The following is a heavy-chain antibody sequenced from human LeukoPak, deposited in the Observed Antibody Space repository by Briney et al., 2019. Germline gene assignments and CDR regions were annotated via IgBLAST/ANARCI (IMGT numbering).Heavy chain of an antibody. Sequence: GGSLRLSCAASGLSFRSYSMSWVRQAPGKGLEWVANIKRDGTEKYYVGSVEGRFTISRDNAKNSLYLQMNSLRAEDTAVYYCARGQNTDDGRRYYYYMDVWGKGTTVTVSS. J-gene: IGHJ6*03. CDR3: ARGQNTDDGRRYYYYMDV. CDR1: GLSFRSYS. V-gene: IGHV3-7*01. CDR2: IKRDGTEK. D-gene: IGHD1-1*01.